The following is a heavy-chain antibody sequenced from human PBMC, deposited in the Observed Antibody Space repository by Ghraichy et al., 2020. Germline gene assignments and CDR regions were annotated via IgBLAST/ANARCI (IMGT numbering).Heavy chain of an antibody. Sequence: SETLSLTCTVSGGSISSYYWSWIRQPPGKGLEWIGYIYYSGSTNYNPSLKSRVTISVDTSKNQFFLKLSSVTAADTAVYYCAGSSSSRYYYYGMDVWGQGTTVTVSS. CDR1: GGSISSYY. CDR2: IYYSGST. CDR3: AGSSSSRYYYYGMDV. J-gene: IGHJ6*02. D-gene: IGHD6-6*01. V-gene: IGHV4-59*01.